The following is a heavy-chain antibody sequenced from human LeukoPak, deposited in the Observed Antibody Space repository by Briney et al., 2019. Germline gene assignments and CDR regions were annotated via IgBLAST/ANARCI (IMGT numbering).Heavy chain of an antibody. CDR3: ARNGVRGVPHNWFDP. J-gene: IGHJ5*02. CDR1: GYTFTGYY. CDR2: INPNSGGT. D-gene: IGHD3-10*01. Sequence: ASVKVSCKASGYTFTGYYMHWVRQAPGQGLEWMGWINPNSGGTNYAQKFQGRVTMTRDTSISTAYMELSRLRSDDTAVYYCARNGVRGVPHNWFDPWGQGTLVTVSS. V-gene: IGHV1-2*02.